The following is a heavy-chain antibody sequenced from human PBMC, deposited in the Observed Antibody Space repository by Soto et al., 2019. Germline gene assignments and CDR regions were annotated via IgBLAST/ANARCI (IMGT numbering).Heavy chain of an antibody. V-gene: IGHV3-23*01. Sequence: GGSLRLSCTASGFTFSNYAMTWVRQAPGKGLEWVSAITGSGDSTYYADSVKDRFTISRDNFKNTLYLQMNSLRVEDTAMYYCAGSFGDNWGQGTLVTVSS. CDR2: ITGSGDST. CDR3: AGSFGDN. CDR1: GFTFSNYA. J-gene: IGHJ4*02. D-gene: IGHD3-10*01.